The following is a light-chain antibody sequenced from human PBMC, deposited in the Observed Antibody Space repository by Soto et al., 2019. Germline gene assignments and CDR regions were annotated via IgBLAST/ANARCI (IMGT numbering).Light chain of an antibody. J-gene: IGLJ3*02. CDR3: SSHTSSGTWV. CDR2: DVT. Sequence: QSALTQPASVSGSLGQSITVSCTGTSSDVGGSKYVSWYQQHPGKPPKVMIYDVTNRPSGISVRFSGSKSGNTASLTISGLQAEDEADYYCSSHTSSGTWVFGGGTKLTVL. CDR1: SSDVGGSKY. V-gene: IGLV2-14*01.